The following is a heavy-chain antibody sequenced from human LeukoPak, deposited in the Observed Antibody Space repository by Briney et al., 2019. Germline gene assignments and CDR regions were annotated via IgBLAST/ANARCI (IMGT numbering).Heavy chain of an antibody. V-gene: IGHV1-2*02. CDR1: GYTFTGYY. J-gene: IGHJ4*02. CDR2: INPNSGGT. Sequence: ASVKVSCKASGYTFTGYYMHWVRQAPGQGLEWMGWINPNSGGTNYAQKFQGRVTMTRDTSISTAYMELSRLGSDDTAVYYCARDQAMVTEFDYWGQGTLVTVSS. CDR3: ARDQAMVTEFDY. D-gene: IGHD5-18*01.